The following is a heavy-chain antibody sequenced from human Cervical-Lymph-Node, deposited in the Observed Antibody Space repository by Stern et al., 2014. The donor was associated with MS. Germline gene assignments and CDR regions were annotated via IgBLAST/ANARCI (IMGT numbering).Heavy chain of an antibody. V-gene: IGHV3-48*02. D-gene: IGHD3-3*01. CDR1: GFTFSSYS. Sequence: EVQLVESGGGLVQPGGSLRLSCAASGFTFSSYSMNWVRQAPGKGLEWISYISSSRSTIYYADSVKGRFTISRDNAKNSLYLQMNSLRDEDTAVYYCARANYDFWSGNSSFQRYYYCMDVWGQGTTVTVSS. CDR3: ARANYDFWSGNSSFQRYYYCMDV. J-gene: IGHJ6*02. CDR2: ISSSRSTI.